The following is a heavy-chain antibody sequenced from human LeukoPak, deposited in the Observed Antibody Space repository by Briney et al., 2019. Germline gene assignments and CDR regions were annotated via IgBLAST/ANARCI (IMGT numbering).Heavy chain of an antibody. CDR3: ASTPAGGYSYGYGY. Sequence: PGGSLRLSCAASGFTVSSNYMSWVRQAPGKGLEWVSVIYSGGSTYYADSVKGRFTISRDNSKNTLYLQMNSLRAEDTAVYYCASTPAGGYSYGYGYWGQGTLVTVPS. CDR1: GFTVSSNY. J-gene: IGHJ4*02. D-gene: IGHD5-18*01. CDR2: IYSGGST. V-gene: IGHV3-53*01.